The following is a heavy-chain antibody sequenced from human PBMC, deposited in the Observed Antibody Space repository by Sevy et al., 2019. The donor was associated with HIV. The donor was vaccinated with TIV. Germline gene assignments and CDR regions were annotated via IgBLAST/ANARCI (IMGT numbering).Heavy chain of an antibody. CDR1: GFTFSSYS. V-gene: IGHV3-48*02. J-gene: IGHJ4*02. CDR3: ARERKMYDSSGYYFHFDY. CDR2: ISRSSSTI. D-gene: IGHD3-22*01. Sequence: GGSLRLSCAASGFTFSSYSMNWVRQAPGKGLEWVSYISRSSSTIYYAVTVKGRFTISRDNAKNSLYLKMNSLRDEDTAVYYCARERKMYDSSGYYFHFDYWGQGTLITVSS.